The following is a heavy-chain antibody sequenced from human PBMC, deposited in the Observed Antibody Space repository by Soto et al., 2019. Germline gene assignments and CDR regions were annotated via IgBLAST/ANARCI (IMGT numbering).Heavy chain of an antibody. Sequence: QVQLQESGPGLVKPSETLSLTCTVSGGSVSSGSYYWSWIRQPPGKGLEWIGYISYSGSTNYNHSLKSRGTILVDTSKNQCSLKLSSVTAADTAVYYCARTPGSTIFGVVIIEVFDYWGQGTLVTVSS. V-gene: IGHV4-61*01. D-gene: IGHD3-3*01. CDR3: ARTPGSTIFGVVIIEVFDY. CDR2: ISYSGST. J-gene: IGHJ4*02. CDR1: GGSVSSGSYY.